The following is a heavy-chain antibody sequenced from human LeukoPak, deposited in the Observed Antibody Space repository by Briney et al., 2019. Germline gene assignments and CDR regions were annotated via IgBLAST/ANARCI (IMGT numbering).Heavy chain of an antibody. CDR1: GFTFSSYG. D-gene: IGHD1-7*01. J-gene: IGHJ4*02. CDR3: AKDWSGTTYYFDY. V-gene: IGHV3-30*18. Sequence: PGGSLRLSCAASGFTFSSYGMRWVRQAPGKGLEWVAVISYDGSNKYYADSVKGRFTISRDNSMNTLYLQMNSLRAEDTAVYYCAKDWSGTTYYFDYWGQGTLVTVSS. CDR2: ISYDGSNK.